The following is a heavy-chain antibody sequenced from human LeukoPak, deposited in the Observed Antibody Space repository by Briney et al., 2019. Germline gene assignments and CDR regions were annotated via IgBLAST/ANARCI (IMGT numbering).Heavy chain of an antibody. J-gene: IGHJ4*02. V-gene: IGHV1-69*04. CDR3: ARVSGPTGGY. D-gene: IGHD5-12*01. CDR1: GGTFSSYA. CDR2: IIPILGIA. Sequence: ASVKVSCKASGGTFSSYAISWVRQAPGQGLEWMGRIIPILGIANYAQKFQGRVTITADKSPSTAYMALSSLRSEDTAVYYCARVSGPTGGYWGQGTLVTVSS.